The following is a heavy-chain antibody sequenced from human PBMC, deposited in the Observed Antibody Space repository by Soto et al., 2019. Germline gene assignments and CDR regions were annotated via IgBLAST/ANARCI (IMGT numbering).Heavy chain of an antibody. CDR1: GGSITSRTW. J-gene: IGHJ6*02. CDR2: IYYSGGT. D-gene: IGHD2-2*01. V-gene: IGHV4-4*02. Sequence: SETLSLTCAVSGGSITSRTWWSWVRQYPGEGLEWIGEIYYSGGTYYNPSLKSRVTISVDTSKNQFSLKVTSVTAADTAVYYCARLHGYCISSSCHGHYAMDVWGQGTTVTAP. CDR3: ARLHGYCISSSCHGHYAMDV.